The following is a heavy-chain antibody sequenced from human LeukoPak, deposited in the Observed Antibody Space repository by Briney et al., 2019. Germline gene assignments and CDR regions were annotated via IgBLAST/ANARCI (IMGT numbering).Heavy chain of an antibody. D-gene: IGHD3-3*01. Sequence: GGSLRLSCAASGFTFSSYAMHWVRQAPGKGLEWVAVISYDGSNKNYADSVKGRFTISRDNSKNTLYLQMNSLRAEDTAVYYCARDRRFLEWLLYYDYWGQGTLVTVSS. J-gene: IGHJ4*02. CDR1: GFTFSSYA. V-gene: IGHV3-30-3*01. CDR3: ARDRRFLEWLLYYDY. CDR2: ISYDGSNK.